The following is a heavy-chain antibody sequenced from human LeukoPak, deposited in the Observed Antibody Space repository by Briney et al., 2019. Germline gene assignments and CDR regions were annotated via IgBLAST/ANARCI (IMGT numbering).Heavy chain of an antibody. J-gene: IGHJ4*02. CDR3: AKDLALGIVVVPAAPFDY. CDR2: ISGSGGST. V-gene: IGHV3-23*01. CDR1: GFIFSSYA. D-gene: IGHD2-2*03. Sequence: PGGSLRLSCAASGFIFSSYAMSWVRQAPGKGLEWVSAISGSGGSTYYADSVKRRFTISRDNSKNTLYLQMNSLRAEDTAVYYCAKDLALGIVVVPAAPFDYWGQGTLVTVSS.